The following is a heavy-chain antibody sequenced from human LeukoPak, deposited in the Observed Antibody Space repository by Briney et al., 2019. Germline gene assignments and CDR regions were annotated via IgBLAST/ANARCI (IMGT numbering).Heavy chain of an antibody. CDR1: GFTFSSYS. V-gene: IGHV3-48*01. J-gene: IGHJ4*02. D-gene: IGHD5-12*01. Sequence: PGGSLRLSCAASGFTFSSYSMNWVRQAPGKGLEWVSYISSSSSTIYYADSVKGRFTISRDNAKNSLYLQMNSLGAEDTAVYYCATSSGYENGNYWGQGTLVTVSS. CDR2: ISSSSSTI. CDR3: ATSSGYENGNY.